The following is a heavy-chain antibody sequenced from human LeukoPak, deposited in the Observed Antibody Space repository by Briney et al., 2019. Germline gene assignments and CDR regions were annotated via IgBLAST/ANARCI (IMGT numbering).Heavy chain of an antibody. CDR3: ARASYYYGSGSYYITPPFDY. Sequence: SETLSLTCAVYGGSFSGYYWSWIRQPPGKGLEWIGEINHSGSTNYNPSLKSRVTISVDTSKNQFSLKLSSVTAADTAVYYCARASYYYGSGSYYITPPFDYWGRGTLVTVSS. CDR1: GGSFSGYY. V-gene: IGHV4-34*01. J-gene: IGHJ4*02. D-gene: IGHD3-10*01. CDR2: INHSGST.